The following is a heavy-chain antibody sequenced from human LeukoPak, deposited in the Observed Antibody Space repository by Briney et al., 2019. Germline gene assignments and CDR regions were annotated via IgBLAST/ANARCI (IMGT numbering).Heavy chain of an antibody. D-gene: IGHD4-17*01. Sequence: SETLSLTCTVSGGSISSSSYYWGWIRQPPGKGLEWIGSIYYSGSTNYNPSLKSRVTISVDKSKNQFSLKLSSVTAADTAVYYCARGGPYAVYFDYWGQGTLVTVSS. CDR2: IYYSGST. J-gene: IGHJ4*02. V-gene: IGHV4-39*07. CDR3: ARGGPYAVYFDY. CDR1: GGSISSSSYY.